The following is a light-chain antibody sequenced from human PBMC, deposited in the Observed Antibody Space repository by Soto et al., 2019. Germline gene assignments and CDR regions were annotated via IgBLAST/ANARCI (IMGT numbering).Light chain of an antibody. CDR1: QSVSSN. J-gene: IGKJ1*01. CDR2: GAS. V-gene: IGKV3-15*01. Sequence: EIVMTQSPATLSVSPGERATLSCRASQSVSSNLAWYQQKPGQAPRLLIYGASTRATGIPARFSGSGSGTEFTLTISSLQSEDFAAYYCQQYNNRPPWTFGQGTKVEIK. CDR3: QQYNNRPPWT.